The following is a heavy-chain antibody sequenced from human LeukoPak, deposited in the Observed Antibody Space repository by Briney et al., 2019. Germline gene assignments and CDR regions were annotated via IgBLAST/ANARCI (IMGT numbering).Heavy chain of an antibody. J-gene: IGHJ5*02. D-gene: IGHD3-9*01. Sequence: SETLSLTCTVSGGSISSSSYYWGWISQPPGKGLEWIGSIYYSGSTYYNPSLKSRVTISVDTSKNQFSLKLSSVTAADTAVYYCAREVPVLRYFDWLFLGGNKWFDPWGQGTLVTVSS. CDR1: GGSISSSSYY. CDR2: IYYSGST. V-gene: IGHV4-39*07. CDR3: AREVPVLRYFDWLFLGGNKWFDP.